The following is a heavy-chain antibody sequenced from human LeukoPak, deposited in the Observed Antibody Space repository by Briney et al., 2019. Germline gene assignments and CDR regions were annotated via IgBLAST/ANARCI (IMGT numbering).Heavy chain of an antibody. Sequence: PSETLSLTCAVYGGSFSSYYWSWIRQPPGKGLEWIGEINHSGSTNYNPSLKSRVTISVDTSKNQFSLKLSSVTAADTAVYYCAGAPLPSTVTRVYGYWGQGTLVTVSS. CDR3: AGAPLPSTVTRVYGY. CDR2: INHSGST. J-gene: IGHJ4*02. D-gene: IGHD4-17*01. CDR1: GGSFSSYY. V-gene: IGHV4-34*01.